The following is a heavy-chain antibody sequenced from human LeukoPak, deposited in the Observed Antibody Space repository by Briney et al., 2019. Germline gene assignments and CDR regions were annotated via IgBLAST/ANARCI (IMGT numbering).Heavy chain of an antibody. Sequence: PSETLSLTCTVSGYSISSGSYYWSWIRQPAGKGLEWIGRIYTSGSTNYNPSLKSRVTISVDTSKNQFSLKLSSVTAADTAVYYCARGQGRDSSGWGTFDYWGQGTLVTVSS. V-gene: IGHV4-61*02. CDR1: GYSISSGSYY. CDR2: IYTSGST. J-gene: IGHJ4*02. CDR3: ARGQGRDSSGWGTFDY. D-gene: IGHD6-19*01.